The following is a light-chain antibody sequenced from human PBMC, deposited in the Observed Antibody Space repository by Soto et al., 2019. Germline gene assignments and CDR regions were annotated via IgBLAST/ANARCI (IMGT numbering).Light chain of an antibody. V-gene: IGKV3-11*01. Sequence: EIVLTQSPGTLSLSPGERATLSCRANQSVDSNFLAWNQQKPGQAPRLLIYATSTRATGIPDRFSGSGSETDFTLTISSLEPEDFAVYYCQQRDNWPPLSFGGGTKVEIK. J-gene: IGKJ4*01. CDR1: QSVDSN. CDR3: QQRDNWPPLS. CDR2: ATS.